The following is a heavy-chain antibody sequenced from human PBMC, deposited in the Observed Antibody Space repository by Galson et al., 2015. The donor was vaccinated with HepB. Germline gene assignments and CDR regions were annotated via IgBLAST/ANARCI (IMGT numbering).Heavy chain of an antibody. CDR3: ARGGSYPGWRSYYYYYYGMDV. CDR1: GYTFTSYG. V-gene: IGHV1-18*04. J-gene: IGHJ6*02. Sequence: SVKVSCKASGYTFTSYGISWVRQAPGQGLEWMGWISAYNGNTNYAQKLQGRVTMTTDTSTSTAYMELRSLRSDDTAVYYCARGGSYPGWRSYYYYYYGMDVWGQGTTVTVSS. CDR2: ISAYNGNT. D-gene: IGHD1-26*01.